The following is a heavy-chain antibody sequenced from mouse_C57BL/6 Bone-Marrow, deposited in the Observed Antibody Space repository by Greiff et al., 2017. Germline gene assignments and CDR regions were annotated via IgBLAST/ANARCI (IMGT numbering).Heavy chain of an antibody. CDR1: GYSFTDYN. CDR2: INPNYGTT. D-gene: IGHD2-4*01. CDR3: ARGYDYDYAMDY. Sequence: RVESGASVKISCKASGYSFTDYNMNWVKQSNGKSLEWIGVINPNYGTTSYNQKFKGKATLTVDQSSSTAYMQLNSLTSEDSAVYYCARGYDYDYAMDYWGQGTSVTVSS. J-gene: IGHJ4*01. V-gene: IGHV1-39*01.